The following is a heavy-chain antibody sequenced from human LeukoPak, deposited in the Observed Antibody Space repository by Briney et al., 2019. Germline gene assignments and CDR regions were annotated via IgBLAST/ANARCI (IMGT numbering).Heavy chain of an antibody. CDR2: IYYSGST. D-gene: IGHD1-14*01. Sequence: SETLSLTCTVSGGSISTDASYWAWIRRPPGKGLEWIGSIYYSGSTYYSSSLKSRVTLSVDTSKNQFSLKMSSVTAADTAVYYCARVEPGDTRIAFDIWGQGTMVTVSS. CDR3: ARVEPGDTRIAFDI. V-gene: IGHV4-39*01. CDR1: GGSISTDASY. J-gene: IGHJ3*02.